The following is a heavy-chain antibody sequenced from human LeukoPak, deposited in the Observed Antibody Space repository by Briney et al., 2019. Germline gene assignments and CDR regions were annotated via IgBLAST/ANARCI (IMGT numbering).Heavy chain of an antibody. Sequence: ASVKVSCKASGYAFTAYYIHWVRQAPGQGLEWMGWINPNSADTNFAQKFLGRVTMTRDTSISTVYMELSRLTYDDTAVYYCARADWSMLEYWGQGALVTVSS. CDR2: INPNSADT. D-gene: IGHD1-1*01. CDR1: GYAFTAYY. J-gene: IGHJ4*02. V-gene: IGHV1-2*02. CDR3: ARADWSMLEY.